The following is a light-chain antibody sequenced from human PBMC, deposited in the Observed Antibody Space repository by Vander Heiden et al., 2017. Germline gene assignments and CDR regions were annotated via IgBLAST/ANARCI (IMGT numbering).Light chain of an antibody. Sequence: DIQMTQSPSSRSASVGDRVTITCQTNQDINNFLKWYQQKPGKAPKLLIYDASNLDTGGPSRFSGSRSGTHFTFTISSLQHEDFATYYCQHYDNLPSYTFGQGTKLDFK. CDR1: QDINNF. J-gene: IGKJ2*01. V-gene: IGKV1-33*01. CDR3: QHYDNLPSYT. CDR2: DAS.